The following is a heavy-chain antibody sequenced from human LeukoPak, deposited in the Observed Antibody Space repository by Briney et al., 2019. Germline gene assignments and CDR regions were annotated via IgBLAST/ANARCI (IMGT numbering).Heavy chain of an antibody. J-gene: IGHJ4*02. CDR2: INPNSGST. D-gene: IGHD2-2*01. CDR3: ARFVVVVPAAFFDY. CDR1: RYTFTGYY. Sequence: ASVKVSCKASRYTFTGYYMHWVRQAPGQGLEWMGRINPNSGSTNYAQKFQGRVTMTRDTSISTAYMELSRLRSDDTAVYYCARFVVVVPAAFFDYWGQGTLVTVSS. V-gene: IGHV1-2*06.